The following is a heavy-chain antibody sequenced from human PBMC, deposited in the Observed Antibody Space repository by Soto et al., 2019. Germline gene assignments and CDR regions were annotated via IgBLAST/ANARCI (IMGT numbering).Heavy chain of an antibody. CDR2: IYNSGIT. V-gene: IGHV4-30-4*08. J-gene: IGHJ5*02. Sequence: STVSGGTISSGDDSGSLKKKSPGKGLEWIGHIYNSGITYYNPSLKSRVVISIDTSRNQFSLRLNSLTAADRAVYFCARGVTVFGLVSRFWFDPWGQGTVVTVSS. CDR1: GGTISSGDDS. CDR3: ARGVTVFGLVSRFWFDP. D-gene: IGHD3-3*01.